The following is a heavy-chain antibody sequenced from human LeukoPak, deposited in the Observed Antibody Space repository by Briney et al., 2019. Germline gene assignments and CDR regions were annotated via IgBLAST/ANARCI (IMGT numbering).Heavy chain of an antibody. Sequence: SGPTLVNPTPTLTLTCNFSGLSLSTKGVGVGWIRQPPGKALGGHDPIYGDGEKSYSPSLKSRLTNTKNTSKNQVVLTIANMDPVDTATYLWAHRKPAAALFVYWGQGTQVSVSS. V-gene: IGHV2-5*02. CDR2: IYGDGEK. CDR3: AHRKPAAALFVY. CDR1: GLSLSTKGVG. D-gene: IGHD6-25*01. J-gene: IGHJ4*02.